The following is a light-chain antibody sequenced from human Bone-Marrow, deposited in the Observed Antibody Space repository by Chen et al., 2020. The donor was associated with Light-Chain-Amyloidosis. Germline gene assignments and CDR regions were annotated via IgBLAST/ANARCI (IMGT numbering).Light chain of an antibody. CDR1: DLPTKY. Sequence: SYELTQPPSVSVSPGQTARITCSGDDLPTKYAYWYQQKPGQAPVLVIHRDTERPSGISERFSGSSSVTTATLTIRGGQADDEADYHCQSADSSGTYEVIFGGGTKLTVL. V-gene: IGLV3-25*03. J-gene: IGLJ2*01. CDR2: RDT. CDR3: QSADSSGTYEVI.